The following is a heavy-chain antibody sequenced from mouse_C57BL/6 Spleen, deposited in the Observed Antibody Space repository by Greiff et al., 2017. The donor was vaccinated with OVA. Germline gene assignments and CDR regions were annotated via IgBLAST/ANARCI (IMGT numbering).Heavy chain of an antibody. D-gene: IGHD1-1*01. CDR3: AISYSSSAARFAY. V-gene: IGHV1-81*01. CDR2: IYPRSGNT. CDR1: GYTFTSYG. J-gene: IGHJ3*01. Sequence: VMLVESGAELARPGASVKLSCKASGYTFTSYGISWVKQRTGQGLEWIGEIYPRSGNTYYNEKFKGKATLTADKSSSTAYMELRSLTSEDSAVYFCAISYSSSAARFAYWGQGTLVTVSA.